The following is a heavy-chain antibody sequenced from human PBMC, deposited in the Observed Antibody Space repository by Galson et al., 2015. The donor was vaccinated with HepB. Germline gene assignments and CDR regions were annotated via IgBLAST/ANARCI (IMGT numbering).Heavy chain of an antibody. CDR1: GFTFSSYA. Sequence: SLRLSCAASGFTFSSYAMSWVRQAPGKGLEWVSAISGSGYTTYYGDSAEGWFTISRDNSKNTLYLQMNSLRAEDTAIYYCATAYRCSGGRCDSLGDYWGQGTLVTVSS. CDR2: ISGSGYTT. D-gene: IGHD2-15*01. V-gene: IGHV3-23*01. CDR3: ATAYRCSGGRCDSLGDY. J-gene: IGHJ4*02.